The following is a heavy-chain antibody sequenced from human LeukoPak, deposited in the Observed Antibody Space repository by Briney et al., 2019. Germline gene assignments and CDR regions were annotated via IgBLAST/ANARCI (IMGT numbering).Heavy chain of an antibody. Sequence: GGSLRLSCAASGFTFSDYYMSWIRQAPGKGLEWVSYISSSSGPIYYADSVKGRFTISRDNAKNSLYLQMNSLRAEDTGLYYCARDGLYSSLSVWFDPWGQGTLVTVSS. CDR1: GFTFSDYY. J-gene: IGHJ5*02. CDR2: ISSSSGPI. V-gene: IGHV3-11*04. D-gene: IGHD6-6*01. CDR3: ARDGLYSSLSVWFDP.